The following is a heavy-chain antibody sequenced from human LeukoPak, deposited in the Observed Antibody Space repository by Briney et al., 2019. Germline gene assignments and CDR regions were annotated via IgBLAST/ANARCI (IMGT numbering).Heavy chain of an antibody. CDR2: ISTSSSYV. D-gene: IGHD3-10*01. CDR1: GFTFSSYS. CDR3: ARDLEDYQNFGEMSF. V-gene: IGHV3-21*01. Sequence: GGSLRLSCAASGFTFSSYSMNWVRQAPGKGLEWVSSISTSSSYVYYAETLKGRFTISRDNAKNSLFLHMSSLRVEDTAVYYCARDLEDYQNFGEMSFWGQGTLVTVSA. J-gene: IGHJ4*02.